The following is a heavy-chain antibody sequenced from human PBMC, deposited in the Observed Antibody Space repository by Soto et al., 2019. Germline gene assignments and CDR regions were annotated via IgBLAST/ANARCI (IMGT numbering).Heavy chain of an antibody. Sequence: SETLSLTCTVSGGSISSSSYYWGWIRQPPGKGLEWIGSFYYSGSTYYNPSLKSRVTISVDTSKNQFFLKLTSVTAADTAVYYCARALPTDYFDYWGQGTLVTVSS. CDR3: ARALPTDYFDY. V-gene: IGHV4-39*01. CDR1: GGSISSSSYY. CDR2: FYYSGST. J-gene: IGHJ4*02.